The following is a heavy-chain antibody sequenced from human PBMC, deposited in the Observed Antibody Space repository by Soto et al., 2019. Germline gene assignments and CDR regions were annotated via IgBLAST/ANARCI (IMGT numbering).Heavy chain of an antibody. CDR1: GYTFTDYD. V-gene: IGHV1-8*01. CDR2: VSPDSGNA. J-gene: IGHJ4*02. Sequence: ASVKVSCKTSGYTFTDYDINWIRQAPGQGLEWMGWVSPDSGNAGYAPQFQGRVSMTSDTSISTVYMELSSLRAEDTAVYFCEVTTGYWGQGTMVTV. D-gene: IGHD2-21*02. CDR3: EVTTGY.